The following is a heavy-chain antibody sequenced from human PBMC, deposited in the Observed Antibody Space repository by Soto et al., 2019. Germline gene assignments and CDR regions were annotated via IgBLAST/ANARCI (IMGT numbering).Heavy chain of an antibody. J-gene: IGHJ4*02. CDR3: AKGIIEYYYGSGSFFGY. D-gene: IGHD3-10*01. CDR2: ISGSGGST. Sequence: HGGSLRMSCAACGFTFSIYAMSWVRQAPGKGLEWVSAISGSGGSTYYADSVKGRFTISRDNSKNTLYLQMNSLRAEDTAVYYCAKGIIEYYYGSGSFFGYWGQGTLVTVSS. CDR1: GFTFSIYA. V-gene: IGHV3-23*01.